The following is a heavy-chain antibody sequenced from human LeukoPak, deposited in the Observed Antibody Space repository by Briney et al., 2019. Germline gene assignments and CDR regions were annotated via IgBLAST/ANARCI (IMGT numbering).Heavy chain of an antibody. J-gene: IGHJ4*02. CDR2: IYPGDSDT. D-gene: IGHD2-15*01. Sequence: GESLKISCKGSGYSFTSYWIGWVRQMPGKGLEWMGIIYPGDSDTRYSPSFQGQVTISADKSISTACLQWSSLKASDTAMYYCARPSFEGCSGGSCDFPFDYWGQGTLVTVSS. CDR3: ARPSFEGCSGGSCDFPFDY. V-gene: IGHV5-51*01. CDR1: GYSFTSYW.